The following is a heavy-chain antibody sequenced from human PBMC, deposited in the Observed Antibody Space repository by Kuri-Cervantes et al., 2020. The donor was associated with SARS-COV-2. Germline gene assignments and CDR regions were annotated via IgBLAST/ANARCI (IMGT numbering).Heavy chain of an antibody. D-gene: IGHD3-3*01. CDR2: ISSSSSYI. V-gene: IGHV3-21*01. J-gene: IGHJ4*02. CDR3: ARGLKTIVVVVIANFDY. CDR1: GFTFSSYS. Sequence: GESLKISCAASGFTFSSYSMNWVRQAPGKGLEWVSSISSSSSYIYYADSVKGRFTISRDNSKNSLYLQMNSLRAEDTAVYYCARGLKTIVVVVIANFDYWGQGTLVTVSS.